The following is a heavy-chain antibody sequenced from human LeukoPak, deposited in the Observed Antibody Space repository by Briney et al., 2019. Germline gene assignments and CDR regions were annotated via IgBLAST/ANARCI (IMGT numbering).Heavy chain of an antibody. CDR1: GFTFSSYA. Sequence: GGSLRLSCAASGFTFSSYAMHWVRQAPGKGLEYVSAISSNGGSTYYANSVEGRFTISRDNSKNTLYLQMGSLRAEDMAVYYCAREYNSGDYWGQGTLVTVSS. CDR3: AREYNSGDY. J-gene: IGHJ4*02. CDR2: ISSNGGST. D-gene: IGHD1-14*01. V-gene: IGHV3-64*01.